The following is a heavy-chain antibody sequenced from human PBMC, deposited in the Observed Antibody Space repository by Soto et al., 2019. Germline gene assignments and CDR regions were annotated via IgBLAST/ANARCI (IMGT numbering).Heavy chain of an antibody. CDR3: ERDYYRFHRGYGFSMDV. CDR1: GFTFSSYA. CDR2: ISYDGSNK. J-gene: IGHJ6*02. Sequence: QVQLVESGGGVVQPGRSLRLSCAASGFTFSSYAMHWVRQAPGKGLEWVAVISYDGSNKYYADSVKSRITISRDNSKNTLYLQMNGLRAEDTAVYYCERDYYRFHRGYGFSMDVWGQGATVTVS. D-gene: IGHD5-12*01. V-gene: IGHV3-30-3*01.